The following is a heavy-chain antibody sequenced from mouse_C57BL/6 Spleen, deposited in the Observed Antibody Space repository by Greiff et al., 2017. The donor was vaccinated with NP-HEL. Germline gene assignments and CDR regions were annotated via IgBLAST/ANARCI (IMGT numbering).Heavy chain of an antibody. Sequence: EVQRVESGGDLVKPGGSLKLSCAASGFTFSSYGMSWVRQTPDKRLEWVATISSGGSYTYYPDSVKGRFTISRDNAKNTLYLQMSSLKSEDTAMYYCARPMAVVDGAMDYWGQGTSVTVSS. J-gene: IGHJ4*01. CDR2: ISSGGSYT. CDR3: ARPMAVVDGAMDY. V-gene: IGHV5-6*01. D-gene: IGHD1-1*01. CDR1: GFTFSSYG.